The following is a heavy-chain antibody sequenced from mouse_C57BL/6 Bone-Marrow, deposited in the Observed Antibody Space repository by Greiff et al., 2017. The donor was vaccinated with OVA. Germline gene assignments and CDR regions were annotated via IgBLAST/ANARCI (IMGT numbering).Heavy chain of an antibody. CDR2: INPNNGGT. J-gene: IGHJ3*01. V-gene: IGHV1-22*01. Sequence: VQLQQSGPELVKPGASVKMSCKASGYTFTDYNMHWVKQSHGKSLEWIGYINPNNGGTSYNQKFKGKATLTVNKSSSTAYMELRSLTSEDSAVYYCARRKGWLLRFAYWGQGTLVTVSA. CDR1: GYTFTDYN. CDR3: ARRKGWLLRFAY. D-gene: IGHD2-3*01.